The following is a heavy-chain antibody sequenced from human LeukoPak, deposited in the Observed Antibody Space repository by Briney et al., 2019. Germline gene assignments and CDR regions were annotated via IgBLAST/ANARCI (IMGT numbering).Heavy chain of an antibody. V-gene: IGHV3-7*01. D-gene: IGHD3-10*01. Sequence: GGSLRLSCAGSEFIFGAYWMTWVRQAPGKGLEWVAHINQDGSETYYMDSVKSRFTISRDNAKKSVFLQMNSLTAEDTALYYCVRSLQKFGTRDYWGQGTLVTVSS. CDR3: VRSLQKFGTRDY. CDR2: INQDGSET. CDR1: EFIFGAYW. J-gene: IGHJ4*02.